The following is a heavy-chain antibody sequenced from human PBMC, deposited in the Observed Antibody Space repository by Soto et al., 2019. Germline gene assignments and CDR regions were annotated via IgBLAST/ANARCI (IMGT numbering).Heavy chain of an antibody. V-gene: IGHV4-31*03. CDR1: GGSISSGGYY. J-gene: IGHJ4*02. CDR3: ANDYDSSGYYRD. Sequence: QVQLQESGPGLVKPSQTLSLTCTVSGGSISSGGYYWSWIRQHPGKGLEWIGYIYYSGSTYYNPSLNGRVTISVDTSKNRFSLKLSSVTAADTAVYYCANDYDSSGYYRDWGQGTLVTVSS. CDR2: IYYSGST. D-gene: IGHD3-22*01.